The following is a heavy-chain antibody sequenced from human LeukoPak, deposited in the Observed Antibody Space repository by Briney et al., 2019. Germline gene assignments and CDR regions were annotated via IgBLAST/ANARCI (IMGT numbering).Heavy chain of an antibody. CDR1: GGSISPYY. CDR3: AGALDPLRSWFDP. Sequence: SETLSLTCTVSGGSISPYYWTWIRQPPGKGLEWIGYIYYNGNTNYNPSLKSRITISVDTSKNQFSLKMSSVTAADTAVYYCAGALDPLRSWFDPWGQGTLVTVSS. V-gene: IGHV4-59*12. J-gene: IGHJ5*02. CDR2: IYYNGNT. D-gene: IGHD3-3*01.